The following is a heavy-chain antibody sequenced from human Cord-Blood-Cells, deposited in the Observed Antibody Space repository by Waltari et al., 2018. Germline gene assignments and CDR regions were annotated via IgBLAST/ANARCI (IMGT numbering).Heavy chain of an antibody. Sequence: LTCTVSGGSISSSSYYWGWIRQPPGKGLEWIGSIYYSGSTYYNPSLKSRVTISVDTSKNQFSLKLSSVTAADTAVYYCARGACSSTSCYPSDAFDIWGQVTMVTVSS. D-gene: IGHD2-2*01. CDR1: GGSISSSSYY. CDR3: ARGACSSTSCYPSDAFDI. J-gene: IGHJ3*02. V-gene: IGHV4-39*01. CDR2: IYYSGST.